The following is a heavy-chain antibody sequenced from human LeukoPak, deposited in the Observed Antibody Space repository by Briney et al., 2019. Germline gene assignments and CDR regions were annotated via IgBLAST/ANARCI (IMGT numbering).Heavy chain of an antibody. Sequence: ASVKVSCKVSGYTLTELSMHWVRQAPGKGLEWMGGFDPEDGETIYAQKFQGRVTMTEDTSTDTAYMELSSLRSEDTAVYYCATMVGRRWLQLSYYFDYWGQGTPVTVSS. CDR2: FDPEDGET. V-gene: IGHV1-24*01. CDR1: GYTLTELS. J-gene: IGHJ4*02. CDR3: ATMVGRRWLQLSYYFDY. D-gene: IGHD5-24*01.